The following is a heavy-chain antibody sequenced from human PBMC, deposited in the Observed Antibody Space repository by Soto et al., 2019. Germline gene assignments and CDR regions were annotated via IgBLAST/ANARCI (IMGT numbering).Heavy chain of an antibody. Sequence: EVQLVESGGGLVKPGGSLRLSCAASGFTFSSYSMNWVRQAPGKGLEWVSSISSSSSYIYYADSVKGRFTISRDNAKNSLYLQMNSLRVEDTAVYYCARWVVSLDIVVVVAATYYGMDVWGQGTTVTVSS. J-gene: IGHJ6*02. V-gene: IGHV3-21*01. CDR1: GFTFSSYS. CDR2: ISSSSSYI. CDR3: ARWVVSLDIVVVVAATYYGMDV. D-gene: IGHD2-15*01.